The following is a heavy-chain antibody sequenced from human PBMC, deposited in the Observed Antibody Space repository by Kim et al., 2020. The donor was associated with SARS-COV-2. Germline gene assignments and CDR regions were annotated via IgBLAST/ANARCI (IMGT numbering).Heavy chain of an antibody. CDR2: IKQDGSEK. Sequence: GGSLRLSCAASGFTFSSYWMSWVRQAPGKGLEWVANIKQDGSEKYYVDSVKGRFTISRDNAKNSLYLQMNSLRAEDTAVYYCARTTYYYGSGRPSWFDPWGQGTLVTVSS. V-gene: IGHV3-7*01. D-gene: IGHD3-10*01. CDR3: ARTTYYYGSGRPSWFDP. J-gene: IGHJ5*02. CDR1: GFTFSSYW.